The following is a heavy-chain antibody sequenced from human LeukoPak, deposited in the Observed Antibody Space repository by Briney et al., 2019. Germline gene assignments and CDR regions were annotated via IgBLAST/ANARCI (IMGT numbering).Heavy chain of an antibody. CDR1: GYTFTGYY. V-gene: IGHV1-2*02. CDR2: INPDNGGT. Sequence: ASVKVSCKASGYTFTGYYMHWVRQAPGQGLEWMGWINPDNGGTNYAQKFQGRVTMTRDTSISTAYMELSRLRSDDTAVYYCARPMVVEDAFDIWGQGTMVTVSS. D-gene: IGHD3-22*01. J-gene: IGHJ3*02. CDR3: ARPMVVEDAFDI.